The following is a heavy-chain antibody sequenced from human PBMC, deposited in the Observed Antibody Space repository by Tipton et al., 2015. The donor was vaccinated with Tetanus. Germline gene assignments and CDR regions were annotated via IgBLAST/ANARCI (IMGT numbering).Heavy chain of an antibody. Sequence: LTCTVSGGSISSGDYYWSWIRRPPGKGLEWIGYIYYSGSTYYNPSLKSRVTISVDTSKNQFSLKLSSVTAADTAVYYCARARWQLGDAFDIWGQGTMVTVSS. D-gene: IGHD4-23*01. CDR2: IYYSGST. V-gene: IGHV4-30-4*01. J-gene: IGHJ3*02. CDR1: GGSISSGDYY. CDR3: ARARWQLGDAFDI.